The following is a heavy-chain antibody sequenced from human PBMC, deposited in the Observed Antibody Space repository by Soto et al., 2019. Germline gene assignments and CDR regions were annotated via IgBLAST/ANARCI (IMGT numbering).Heavy chain of an antibody. J-gene: IGHJ4*02. CDR3: TSDTFGARDS. V-gene: IGHV3-74*01. D-gene: IGHD2-15*01. Sequence: EVQLVESGGGLVQPGGSLRLSCAASGFAFSSEWMHWVRQAPGKGLVWVSRIDPYDTGITYPDSGRGRFTISRDNAKNTLYLQMNSLRAEDTAVYYCTSDTFGARDSWGQGTLVTVSS. CDR1: GFAFSSEW. CDR2: IDPYDTGI.